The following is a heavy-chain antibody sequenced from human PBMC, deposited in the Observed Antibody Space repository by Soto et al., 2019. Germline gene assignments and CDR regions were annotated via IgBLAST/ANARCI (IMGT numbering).Heavy chain of an antibody. CDR1: GDSVSSNSSA. CDR2: TYYRSKWYN. CDR3: EREGVGYDYLVAFDI. Sequence: SQTLSLTCAISGDSVSSNSSAWNWIRQSPSRGLKWLGRTYYRSKWYNDYAVSVKSRITINPDTSKKQLTQQLNSVNPKETTVYYCEREGVGYDYLVAFDIWGQGTMVT. D-gene: IGHD5-12*01. V-gene: IGHV6-1*01. J-gene: IGHJ3*02.